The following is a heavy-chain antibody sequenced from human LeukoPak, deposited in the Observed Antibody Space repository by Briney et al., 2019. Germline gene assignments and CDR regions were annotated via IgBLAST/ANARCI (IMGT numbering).Heavy chain of an antibody. CDR3: ARDGGDITMVRGVIIPFDY. J-gene: IGHJ4*02. Sequence: GASVKVSCKASGYTFTSYGISWVRQAPGQGLEWMGWISAYNGNTNYAQKLQGRVTMTTDTSTSAAYMELRSLRSDDTAVYYCARDGGDITMVRGVIIPFDYWGQGTLVTVSS. CDR2: ISAYNGNT. V-gene: IGHV1-18*01. CDR1: GYTFTSYG. D-gene: IGHD3-10*01.